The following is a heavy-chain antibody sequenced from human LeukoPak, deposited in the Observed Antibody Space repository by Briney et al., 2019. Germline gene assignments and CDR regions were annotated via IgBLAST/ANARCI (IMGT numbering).Heavy chain of an antibody. CDR1: GFAVTTNH. CDR3: SPSRAAGGKTAY. V-gene: IGHV3-53*01. D-gene: IGHD3-16*01. J-gene: IGHJ4*02. CDR2: AYNNGDT. Sequence: QPGGSLRLSCAGAGFAVTTNHMTWVRQAPGKGLECVSIAYNNGDTFYEDSVRGRFTISRDISTNTVDLLMNSLRPEDTAVYYCSPSRAAGGKTAYWGQETLVTVPS.